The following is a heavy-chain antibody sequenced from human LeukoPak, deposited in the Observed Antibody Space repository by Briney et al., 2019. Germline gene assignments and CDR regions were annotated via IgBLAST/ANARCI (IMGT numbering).Heavy chain of an antibody. J-gene: IGHJ4*02. CDR1: GGSFSGYY. Sequence: PSETLSLTCAVYGGSFSGYYWSWIRQPPGKGLEWIGEINHSGSTNYNPSLKSGVTISVDTSKNQFSLKLSSVTAADTAVYYCARGHSGSFGSWGQGTLVTVSS. V-gene: IGHV4-34*01. D-gene: IGHD1-26*01. CDR2: INHSGST. CDR3: ARGHSGSFGS.